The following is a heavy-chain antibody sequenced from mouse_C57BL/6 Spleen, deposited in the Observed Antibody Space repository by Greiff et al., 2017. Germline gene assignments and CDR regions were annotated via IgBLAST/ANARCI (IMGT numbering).Heavy chain of an antibody. CDR3: ARVMDNAMDD. V-gene: IGHV1-69*01. Sequence: QVQLQQPGAELVMPGASVKMSCKASGYTFTSYWMHWVKQRPGQGLEWIGAIDTSDSYTNYNQKFKGKSTLTVDKSSSTADMQLSSLTSEDSAVYYCARVMDNAMDDWGQGTSVTVSS. D-gene: IGHD2-3*01. CDR2: IDTSDSYT. CDR1: GYTFTSYW. J-gene: IGHJ4*01.